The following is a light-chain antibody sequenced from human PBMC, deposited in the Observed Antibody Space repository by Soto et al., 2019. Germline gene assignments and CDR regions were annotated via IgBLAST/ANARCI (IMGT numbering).Light chain of an antibody. CDR1: QSISGY. CDR3: QQYHSYPWT. V-gene: IGKV1-5*01. J-gene: IGKJ1*01. Sequence: GHTVTITCRASQSISGYLAWYQQKPGKAPKLLSLESGVPSRFIGSGSGTGFTLTISSLQPDDSASYYCQQYHSYPWTFGQGTRVEIK.